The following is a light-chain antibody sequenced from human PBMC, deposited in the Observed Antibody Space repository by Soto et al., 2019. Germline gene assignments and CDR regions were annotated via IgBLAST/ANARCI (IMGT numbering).Light chain of an antibody. V-gene: IGKV3-20*01. CDR3: HQFGSSPLVFT. CDR1: QSVSTRY. CDR2: GAS. Sequence: ESMLTQSPGTLSLSPGERATLSCRASQSVSTRYLAWYQQKPGQAPRLLIYGASIRAAGIPDRSSGSGSGTDFTLTISRLEPEDFAVYYCHQFGSSPLVFTFGQGTKLEI. J-gene: IGKJ2*01.